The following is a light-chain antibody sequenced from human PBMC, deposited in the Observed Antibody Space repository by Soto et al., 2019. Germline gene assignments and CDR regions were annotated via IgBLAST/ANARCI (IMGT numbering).Light chain of an antibody. J-gene: IGKJ2*01. CDR1: QAISNF. V-gene: IGKV1-27*01. CDR3: QNYNGAPYA. Sequence: DIQMTQSPPSLSASVGDRVTITCRASQAISNFVAWYQQKAGKAPSHLIYEASTLQSGVPSRFSGRGSGTSFTLPVSSLQPEDVAAYFCQNYNGAPYAFGQGTKLLIK. CDR2: EAS.